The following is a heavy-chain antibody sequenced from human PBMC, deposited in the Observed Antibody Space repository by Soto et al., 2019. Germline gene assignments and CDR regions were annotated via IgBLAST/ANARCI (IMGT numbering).Heavy chain of an antibody. V-gene: IGHV3-23*01. CDR3: AKDRERDAWYEDY. J-gene: IGHJ4*02. CDR2: ISGNDGST. CDR1: GFRFSSYA. Sequence: EVQLLESGGGLVQPGGSLRLSCVASGFRFSSYAMTWVRQAPGKGLEWVSVISGNDGSTYYADSVKGRFTISRDNSKNTLYLQMNSLRAEDTAVYYCAKDRERDAWYEDYWGQGTLVTVSS. D-gene: IGHD6-13*01.